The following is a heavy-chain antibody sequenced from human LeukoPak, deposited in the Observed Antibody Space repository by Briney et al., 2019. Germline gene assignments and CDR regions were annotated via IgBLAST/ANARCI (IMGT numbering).Heavy chain of an antibody. CDR1: GGSFSSYY. CDR2: IYYSGST. J-gene: IGHJ4*02. V-gene: IGHV4-59*01. Sequence: SETLSLTCTVSGGSFSSYYWSWIRQPPGKGLEWIGYIYYSGSTNYNPSLKSRVSISVDTSKNQFSLKLSSVTAADTAVYYCARILSASGGYKFDSWGQGALVTVSS. CDR3: ARILSASGGYKFDS. D-gene: IGHD2-15*01.